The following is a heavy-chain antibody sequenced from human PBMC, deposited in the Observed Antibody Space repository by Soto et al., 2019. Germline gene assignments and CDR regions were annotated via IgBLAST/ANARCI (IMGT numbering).Heavy chain of an antibody. CDR1: GFTFTSYG. V-gene: IGHV1-18*01. Sequence: QVQLVQSGAEVKKPGASVKVSCKASGFTFTSYGFSWVRQAPGEGLEWMGWVSAYNGYTTYAQNLQGRVTMTTDTSTNTAYMELRSLRSDDTAVYYCARAGRSIAVALSDSWGQGTLVTVSS. CDR3: ARAGRSIAVALSDS. D-gene: IGHD6-19*01. J-gene: IGHJ4*02. CDR2: VSAYNGYT.